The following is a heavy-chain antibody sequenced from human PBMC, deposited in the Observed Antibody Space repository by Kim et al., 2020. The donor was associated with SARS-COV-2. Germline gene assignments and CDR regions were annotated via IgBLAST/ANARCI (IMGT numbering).Heavy chain of an antibody. D-gene: IGHD3-10*01. J-gene: IGHJ4*02. CDR3: ARGMVPEPITDY. CDR1: GFTFSSYS. Sequence: GGSLRLSCAASGFTFSSYSMNWVRQAPGKGLEWVSSISSSSSYIYYADSVKGRFTISRDNAKNSLYLQMNSLRAEDTAVYYCARGMVPEPITDYWGQGTLVTVSS. V-gene: IGHV3-21*01. CDR2: ISSSSSYI.